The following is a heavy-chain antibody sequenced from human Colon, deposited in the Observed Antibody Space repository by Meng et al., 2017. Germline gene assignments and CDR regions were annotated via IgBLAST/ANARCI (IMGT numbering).Heavy chain of an antibody. CDR3: ARHGGYYQDF. D-gene: IGHD4-23*01. Sequence: QGQSRETGPGRVKPSGPLSLSCFVSGASVSVNSYWSWVRQPPGRGLEWIGQIDHRGSAYYRPSLNSRVTMSLDKSRNQFSLRLTSVTAADTAVYYCARHGGYYQDFWGQGTLVTVSS. CDR2: IDHRGSA. J-gene: IGHJ4*02. V-gene: IGHV4-4*02. CDR1: GASVSVNSY.